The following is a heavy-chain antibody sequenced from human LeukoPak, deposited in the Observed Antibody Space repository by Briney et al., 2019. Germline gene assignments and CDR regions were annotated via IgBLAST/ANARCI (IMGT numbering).Heavy chain of an antibody. J-gene: IGHJ6*02. CDR3: ARDSPLFPSCGGDCYKEVGASYYYYGMDV. V-gene: IGHV4-30-4*01. CDR1: GGSISSGDYY. D-gene: IGHD2-21*02. CDR2: IYYSGST. Sequence: SQTLSLTCTVSGGSISSGDYYWSWIRQPPGKGLEWIGYIYYSGSTYYNPSLKSRVTISVDTSKNQFSLKLSSVTAADTAVYYCARDSPLFPSCGGDCYKEVGASYYYYGMDVWGQGTTVTVSS.